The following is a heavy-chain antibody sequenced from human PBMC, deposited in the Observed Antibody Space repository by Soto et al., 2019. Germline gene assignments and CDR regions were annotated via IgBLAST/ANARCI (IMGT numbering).Heavy chain of an antibody. D-gene: IGHD3-22*01. V-gene: IGHV4-31*03. CDR1: GGSISSGGYY. CDR2: IYYSGNT. CDR3: ARATYYYDSSGYSDRVLDY. J-gene: IGHJ4*02. Sequence: VQLQESGPGLVKPSQTLSLTCTVSGGSISSGGYYWSWIRQHPGKGLEWIGYIYYSGNTYYNPSLKSRVTISEDTSKNQFSLKLSSVTAADTAVYYCARATYYYDSSGYSDRVLDYWGQGTLVTVSS.